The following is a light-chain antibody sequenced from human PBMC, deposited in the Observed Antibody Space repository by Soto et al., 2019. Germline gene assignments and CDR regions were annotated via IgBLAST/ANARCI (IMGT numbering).Light chain of an antibody. J-gene: IGKJ4*01. CDR2: GAS. Sequence: EIVMTQSPATLSVSPGESATLSYRASQRISTNLAWYQHKPGQAPRILIFGASGRATGIPDRFSGSGSGTEFTLIISSLQSEDIADYYCQQYSDWPLTFGGGTKVDI. V-gene: IGKV3D-15*01. CDR1: QRISTN. CDR3: QQYSDWPLT.